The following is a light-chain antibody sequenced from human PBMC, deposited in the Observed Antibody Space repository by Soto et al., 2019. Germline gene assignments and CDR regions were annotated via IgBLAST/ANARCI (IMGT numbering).Light chain of an antibody. CDR2: AAS. CDR3: QQLNSYPLT. V-gene: IGKV1-9*01. J-gene: IGKJ4*01. Sequence: DIQLTQSPSFLSASVGDRVTITCRASQGISSYLAWYQQKPGKAPKLLIYAASTLQSGVPSRFSGSGSGTEINPHNSNPPPEDFATYYCQQLNSYPLTFGGGTKVEIK. CDR1: QGISSY.